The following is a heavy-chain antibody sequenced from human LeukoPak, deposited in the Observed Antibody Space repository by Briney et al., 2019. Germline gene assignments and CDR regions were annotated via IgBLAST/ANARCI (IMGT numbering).Heavy chain of an antibody. V-gene: IGHV4-4*09. Sequence: PSETLSLTCTVSGGSISSYYWSWLRQPPGKGLEWIGYIYTSGSTNYIPSLKSRVTISVDTSKNQFSLKLSSVTAADTAVYYCARHLTGSSVCIEYWGRGTLVTVSA. D-gene: IGHD2-8*02. J-gene: IGHJ4*02. CDR3: ARHLTGSSVCIEY. CDR1: GGSISSYY. CDR2: IYTSGST.